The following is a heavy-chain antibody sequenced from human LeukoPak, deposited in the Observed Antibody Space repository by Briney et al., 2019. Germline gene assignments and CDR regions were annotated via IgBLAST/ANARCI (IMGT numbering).Heavy chain of an antibody. CDR2: IKSKTDGGTT. Sequence: GGSLRLSCAASGFTFSNAWMSWVRQAPGKGLEWVGRIKSKTDGGTTDYAAPVKGRFTISRDDSKNTLYLQMNSLKTEDTAVYYCTTDGGFGVVVPAARLYFQHWGQGTLVTVSS. J-gene: IGHJ1*01. CDR1: GFTFSNAW. D-gene: IGHD2-2*01. V-gene: IGHV3-15*01. CDR3: TTDGGFGVVVPAARLYFQH.